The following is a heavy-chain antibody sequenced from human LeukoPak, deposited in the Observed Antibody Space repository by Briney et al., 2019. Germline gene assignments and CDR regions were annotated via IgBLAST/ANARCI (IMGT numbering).Heavy chain of an antibody. Sequence: SETLSLTCVVNGGSFSGYYWSWIRQPPGQGLEWIGEIDQSGTTNYNPSLKSRVAISIDTSKKQCSLTLTSMTPADTAVYYCARVPHYYFGYGYFDTWGQGTRVTVSS. CDR2: IDQSGTT. D-gene: IGHD3/OR15-3a*01. J-gene: IGHJ4*02. V-gene: IGHV4-34*01. CDR1: GGSFSGYY. CDR3: ARVPHYYFGYGYFDT.